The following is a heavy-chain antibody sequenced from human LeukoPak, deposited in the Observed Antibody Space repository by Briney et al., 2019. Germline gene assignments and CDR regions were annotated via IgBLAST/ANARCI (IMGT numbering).Heavy chain of an antibody. D-gene: IGHD2-15*01. V-gene: IGHV1-69*13. CDR3: AGMVVAATRGWYNWFDP. CDR2: IIPIFGTA. CDR1: GGTFSSYA. Sequence: SVKVSCKASGGTFSSYAISWVRQAPGQGLEWMGGIIPIFGTANYAQKFQGRVTITADESTSTAYMELSSLRSEDTAVYYCAGMVVAATRGWYNWFDPWGQGTLVTVSS. J-gene: IGHJ5*02.